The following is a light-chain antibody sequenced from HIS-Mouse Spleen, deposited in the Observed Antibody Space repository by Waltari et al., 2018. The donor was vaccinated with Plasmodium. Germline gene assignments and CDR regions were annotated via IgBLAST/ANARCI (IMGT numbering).Light chain of an antibody. CDR1: QSVSSN. Sequence: ASQSVSSNLAWYQQKPGQAPRLLIYGASTRATGIPARFSGSGSGTEFTLTISSMQSEDFAVYYCQQYNNVTFGQGTKVEIK. V-gene: IGKV3-15*01. CDR3: QQYNNVT. CDR2: GAS. J-gene: IGKJ1*01.